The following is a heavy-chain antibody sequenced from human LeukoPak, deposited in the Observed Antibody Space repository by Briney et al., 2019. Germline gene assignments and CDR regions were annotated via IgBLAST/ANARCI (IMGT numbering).Heavy chain of an antibody. CDR1: GFTFSSYG. D-gene: IGHD3-22*01. V-gene: IGHV3-30*03. CDR2: ISYDGSNK. Sequence: PGGSLRLSCAASGFTFSSYGMHWVRQAPGKGLEWVAVISYDGSNKYYADSVKGRFTISRDNAKNSLYLQMNSLRAEDTAVYYCARIGDSSGYYCGMDVWGQGTTVTVSS. CDR3: ARIGDSSGYYCGMDV. J-gene: IGHJ6*02.